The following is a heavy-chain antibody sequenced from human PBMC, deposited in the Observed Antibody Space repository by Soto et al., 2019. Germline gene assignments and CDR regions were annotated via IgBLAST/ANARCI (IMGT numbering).Heavy chain of an antibody. J-gene: IGHJ4*02. Sequence: SVKVSCKASGGTFSSYAISWVRQAPGQGFEWMGGIIPIFGTANYAQKFQGRVTITADESTSTAYMELSSLRSENTAVYYCASGSHPPQFDYWRQGTLVTVSS. CDR1: GGTFSSYA. CDR2: IIPIFGTA. V-gene: IGHV1-69*13. CDR3: ASGSHPPQFDY.